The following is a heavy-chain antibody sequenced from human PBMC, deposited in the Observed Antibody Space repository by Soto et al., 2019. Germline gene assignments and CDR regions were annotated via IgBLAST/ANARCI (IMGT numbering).Heavy chain of an antibody. J-gene: IGHJ4*02. V-gene: IGHV3-23*01. CDR3: AKFSYYYDSSGYYITAVQEGFDY. Sequence: GGSLRLSCAASGFTFSSYAMSWVRQAPGKGLEWVPAISGSGGSTYYADSVKGRFTISRDNSKNTLYLQMNSLRAEDTAVYYCAKFSYYYDSSGYYITAVQEGFDYWGQGTLVTVSS. CDR1: GFTFSSYA. D-gene: IGHD3-22*01. CDR2: ISGSGGST.